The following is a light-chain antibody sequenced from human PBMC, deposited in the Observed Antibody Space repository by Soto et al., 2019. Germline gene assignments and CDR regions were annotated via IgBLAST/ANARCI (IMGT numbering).Light chain of an antibody. CDR1: QSISSNF. V-gene: IGKV3-20*01. CDR3: QQYGSSPT. J-gene: IGKJ4*01. CDR2: GGS. Sequence: EIVLTQSPGTLSLSPGDRATLSCRASQSISSNFLAWYQHKPGQSPRLLIYGGSTRVTGIPDRFSGSGSGTDFTLTISRLEPEDFAVYYCQQYGSSPTFGGGTKV.